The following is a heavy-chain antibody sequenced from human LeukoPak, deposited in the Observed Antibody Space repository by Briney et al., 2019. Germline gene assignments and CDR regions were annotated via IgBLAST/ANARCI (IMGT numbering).Heavy chain of an antibody. Sequence: SETLSLTCTVSGGSISSYYWSWIRQPPGKGLEWIGYIYYSGSINYNPSLKSRVAISLDTSENQFSLKLSSVTAADTAVYYCARLTYYYDSSGHYYWFDPWGQGTLVTVSS. CDR3: ARLTYYYDSSGHYYWFDP. CDR1: GGSISSYY. J-gene: IGHJ5*02. D-gene: IGHD3-22*01. V-gene: IGHV4-59*01. CDR2: IYYSGSI.